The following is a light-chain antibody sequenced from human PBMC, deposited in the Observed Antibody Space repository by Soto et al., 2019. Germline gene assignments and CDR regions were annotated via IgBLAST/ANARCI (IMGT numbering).Light chain of an antibody. CDR2: DAS. J-gene: IGKJ3*01. V-gene: IGKV1-27*01. CDR1: QGINNY. CDR3: QKYNSASFT. Sequence: DIQMNQSPSSLSASVGDRVTITCRASQGINNYLAWYQQKPGKVPKLLIYDASTLQSGVSSRFSGSGSGTDFTLTISSLQPEDVATYYCQKYNSASFTFGPGTKVEIK.